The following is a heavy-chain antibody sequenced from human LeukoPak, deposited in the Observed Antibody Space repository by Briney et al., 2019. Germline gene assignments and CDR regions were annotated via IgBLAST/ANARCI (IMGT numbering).Heavy chain of an antibody. D-gene: IGHD6-19*01. CDR3: ARDRVDSGWYRWFDP. CDR2: ISSSSSTM. CDR1: GFTFNIYS. V-gene: IGHV3-48*01. Sequence: PGRYLRLSCAASGFTFNIYSMNWVRQAPGKGLEWVSYISSSSSTMYYADSVKGRFTISRDNAKNSLYMQMNNLRAEDTAAYYCARDRVDSGWYRWFDPWGQGTLVTVSS. J-gene: IGHJ5*02.